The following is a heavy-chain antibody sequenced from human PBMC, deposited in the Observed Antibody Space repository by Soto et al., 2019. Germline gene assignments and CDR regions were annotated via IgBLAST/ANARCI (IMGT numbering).Heavy chain of an antibody. D-gene: IGHD4-17*01. CDR1: GFTFSSYW. J-gene: IGHJ4*02. V-gene: IGHV3-7*05. Sequence: EVQLVESGGGLVQPGGSLRLSCAASGFTFSSYWMSWVRQAPGKGLEWVANIKQDGSEKYYVDSVKGRFTISRDNAKNSLYLQMNSLRAEDTAVYYCARHLYGDHGLFDYWGQGTLVTVSS. CDR3: ARHLYGDHGLFDY. CDR2: IKQDGSEK.